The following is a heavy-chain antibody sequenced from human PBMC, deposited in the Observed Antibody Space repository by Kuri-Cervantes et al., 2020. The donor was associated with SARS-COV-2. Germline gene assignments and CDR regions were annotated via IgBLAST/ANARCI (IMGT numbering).Heavy chain of an antibody. J-gene: IGHJ6*02. Sequence: ASAKVSCKASGYTFAGYYMHWARQAPGQGLEWMGWINPNSGGTNYAQKFQGWVTMTRDTSISTAYMELSRLRSDDTAVYYCARDPDTAARAYYYYGMDVWGQGTTVTVSS. D-gene: IGHD6-6*01. CDR3: ARDPDTAARAYYYYGMDV. CDR1: GYTFAGYY. V-gene: IGHV1-2*04. CDR2: INPNSGGT.